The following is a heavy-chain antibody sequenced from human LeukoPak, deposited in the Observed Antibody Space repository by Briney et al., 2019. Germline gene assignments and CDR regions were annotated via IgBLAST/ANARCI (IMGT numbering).Heavy chain of an antibody. CDR1: GFTFSSYA. CDR3: AKGRTTIFGVTPDFDY. CDR2: ISGSGGST. Sequence: GGSLRLSCTASGFTFSSYAMSWVRQAPGKGLEWVSAISGSGGSTYYADSVKGRFTISRDNSKNTLYLQMNSLRAEDTAVYYCAKGRTTIFGVTPDFDYWGQGTLVTVSS. J-gene: IGHJ4*02. V-gene: IGHV3-23*01. D-gene: IGHD3-3*01.